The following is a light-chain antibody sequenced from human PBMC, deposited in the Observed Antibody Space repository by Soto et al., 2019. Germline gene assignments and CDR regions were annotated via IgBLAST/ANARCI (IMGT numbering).Light chain of an antibody. CDR1: QSVSSN. J-gene: IGKJ1*01. CDR2: GAS. Sequence: EIVMTQSPATLSVSPGERATLSCRASQSVSSNLAWYQQKPGQAPXLFIYGASTRATGIPARFSGSGSGTEFTLTISSLQSEDFAVYYCQQYNNWPPVTFGQGTKVDIK. CDR3: QQYNNWPPVT. V-gene: IGKV3-15*01.